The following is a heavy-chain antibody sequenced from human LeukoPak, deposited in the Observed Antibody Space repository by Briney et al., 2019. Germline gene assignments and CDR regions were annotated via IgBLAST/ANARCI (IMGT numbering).Heavy chain of an antibody. D-gene: IGHD3-16*01. CDR3: ARVHDGGDY. CDR1: GFTFSAYE. Sequence: GGSLRLSCEASGFTFSAYEMNWVRQAPGKGLEWVSYISSSGSTIYYADSVKGRFTISRDNAKNSLYLQMNSLRAEDTAVYYCARVHDGGDYWGQGTLVTVSS. J-gene: IGHJ4*02. V-gene: IGHV3-48*03. CDR2: ISSSGSTI.